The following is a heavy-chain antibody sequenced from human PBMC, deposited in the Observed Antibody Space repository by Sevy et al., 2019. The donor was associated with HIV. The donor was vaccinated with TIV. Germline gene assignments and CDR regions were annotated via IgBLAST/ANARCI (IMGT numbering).Heavy chain of an antibody. V-gene: IGHV3-21*01. CDR3: ARGRLAAARTLVDY. D-gene: IGHD6-13*01. CDR1: GFTFSRYS. Sequence: GGSLRLSCAASGFTFSRYSMNWVRRAPGKGLEWVSSISSTGNYIYYADSVKGRFTISRDNAKNSLSLQMDSLTAEDTAAHYCARGRLAAARTLVDYWGQGTLVTVSS. CDR2: ISSTGNYI. J-gene: IGHJ4*02.